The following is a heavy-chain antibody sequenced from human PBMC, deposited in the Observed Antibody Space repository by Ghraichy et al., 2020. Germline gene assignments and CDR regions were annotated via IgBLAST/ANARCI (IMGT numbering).Heavy chain of an antibody. CDR2: IYYSGST. D-gene: IGHD3-10*01. CDR1: GGSISSGGYY. V-gene: IGHV4-31*03. J-gene: IGHJ3*02. Sequence: SETLSLTCTVSGGSISSGGYYWSWIRQHPGKGLEWIGYIYYSGSTYYNPSLKSRVTISVDTSKNQFSLKLSSVTAADTAVYYCALAVGVWFGEEGAFDIWGQGTMVTVSS. CDR3: ALAVGVWFGEEGAFDI.